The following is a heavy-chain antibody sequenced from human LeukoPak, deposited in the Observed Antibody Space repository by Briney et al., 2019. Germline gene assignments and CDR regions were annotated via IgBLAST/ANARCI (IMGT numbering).Heavy chain of an antibody. CDR1: GFTFSSYR. V-gene: IGHV3-7*03. D-gene: IGHD4-17*01. CDR2: IKQDGSEK. Sequence: GGSLRLSCAASGFTFSSYRMNWVRQAPGKGLEWVANIKQDGSEKYYVDSVKGRFTISRDNAKNSLFLQMNSLRAEDTAVYYCAKASYGDYTFDYWGQGTLVTVSS. CDR3: AKASYGDYTFDY. J-gene: IGHJ4*02.